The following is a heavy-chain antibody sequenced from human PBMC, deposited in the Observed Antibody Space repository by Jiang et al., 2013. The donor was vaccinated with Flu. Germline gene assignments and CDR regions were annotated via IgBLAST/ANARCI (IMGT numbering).Heavy chain of an antibody. J-gene: IGHJ4*02. Sequence: GLVKPSETLSLTCTVSGSSISSSSYYWGWIRQPPGKGLEWIGSIYYSGSTYYNPSLKSRVTISVDTSKNLFSLNLSSVTAADTAVYYCARAAASWGYYYVDYWGQGTLVTVSS. CDR2: IYYSGST. V-gene: IGHV4-39*07. CDR3: ARAAASWGYYYVDY. D-gene: IGHD3-22*01. CDR1: GSSISSSSYY.